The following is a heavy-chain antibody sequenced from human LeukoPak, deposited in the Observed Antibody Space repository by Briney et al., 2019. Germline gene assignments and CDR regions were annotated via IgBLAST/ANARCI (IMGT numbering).Heavy chain of an antibody. CDR1: GFTFSSYD. Sequence: GGSLRLSCAASGFTFSSYDMHWVRQATGKGLEWVSAIGTAGDTYYPGSVKGRFTSSRENANNSLYLQMNSLRAGDTAVYYCARGGYYDSSGYPAKYYFDYWGQGTLVTVSS. CDR3: ARGGYYDSSGYPAKYYFDY. D-gene: IGHD3-22*01. J-gene: IGHJ4*02. CDR2: IGTAGDT. V-gene: IGHV3-13*01.